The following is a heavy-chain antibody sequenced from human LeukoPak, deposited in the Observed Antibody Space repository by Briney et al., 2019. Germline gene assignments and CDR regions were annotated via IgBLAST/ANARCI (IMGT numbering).Heavy chain of an antibody. J-gene: IGHJ3*01. CDR1: GGSISRGDYY. V-gene: IGHV4-30-4*01. CDR3: AREQQGYCSSSSCLFDF. D-gene: IGHD2-15*01. CDR2: IDDRGNT. Sequence: SQTLSPTCTVSGGSISRGDYYWGWIRQPPGKGLEWIGNIDDRGNTDYNPSLKSRVTISIDTSKNQFSLKVKSVTAADTAVYYCAREQQGYCSSSSCLFDFWGQGTMVTVSS.